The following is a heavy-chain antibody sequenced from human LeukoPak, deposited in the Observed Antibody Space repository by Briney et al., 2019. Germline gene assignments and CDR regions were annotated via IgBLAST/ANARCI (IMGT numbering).Heavy chain of an antibody. CDR2: INPNSGGT. D-gene: IGHD6-19*01. CDR3: ARDLLAVAGTYY. J-gene: IGHJ4*02. V-gene: IGHV1-2*02. CDR1: GYTFTGYY. Sequence: ASVKVSCKASGYTFTGYYMHWVRQAPGQGLEWMGWINPNSGGTNYAQKFQGRVTMTRDTSISTAYMELSRPRSDDTAVYYCARDLLAVAGTYYWGQGTLVTVSS.